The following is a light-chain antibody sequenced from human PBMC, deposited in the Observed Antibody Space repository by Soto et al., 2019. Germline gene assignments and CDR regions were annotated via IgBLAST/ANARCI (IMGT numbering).Light chain of an antibody. Sequence: EIVMTQSPLSLPVTPGEPASISCRSSQSLLHSNGYYYLDWYLQKPGQSPQLLIYLASNQASGVPDRFSGSGSGTYFTLKISRVEAEDVGVYYCMQALQTPFTFGPGTKVDIK. CDR2: LAS. J-gene: IGKJ3*01. CDR1: QSLLHSNGYYY. V-gene: IGKV2-28*01. CDR3: MQALQTPFT.